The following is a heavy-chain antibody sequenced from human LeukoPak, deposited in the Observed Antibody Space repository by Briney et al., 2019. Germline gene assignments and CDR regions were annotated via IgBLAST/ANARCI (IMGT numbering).Heavy chain of an antibody. CDR2: ISAYNGNT. J-gene: IGHJ4*02. V-gene: IGHV1-18*01. D-gene: IGHD6-13*01. CDR3: ARATPQYGSSWPLDY. CDR1: GYTFTSYG. Sequence: ASVKVSCKASGYTFTSYGIGWVRQAPGQGLEWMGWISAYNGNTNYAQKLQGRVTMTTDTSTSTAYMELRSLRSDDTAVYYCARATPQYGSSWPLDYWGQGTLVTVSS.